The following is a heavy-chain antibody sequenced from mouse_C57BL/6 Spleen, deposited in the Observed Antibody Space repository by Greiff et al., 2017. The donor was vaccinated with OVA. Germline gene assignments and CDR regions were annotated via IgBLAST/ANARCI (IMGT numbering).Heavy chain of an antibody. V-gene: IGHV5-9-1*02. CDR1: GFTFSSYA. CDR3: TRDPSYDYDGKAYAMDY. Sequence: DVHLVESGEGLVKPGGSLKLSCAASGFTFSSYAMSWVRQTPEKRLEWVAYISSGGDYIYYADTVKGRFTISRDNARNTLYLQMSSLKSEDTAMYYCTRDPSYDYDGKAYAMDYWGQGTSVTVSS. CDR2: ISSGGDYI. J-gene: IGHJ4*01. D-gene: IGHD2-4*01.